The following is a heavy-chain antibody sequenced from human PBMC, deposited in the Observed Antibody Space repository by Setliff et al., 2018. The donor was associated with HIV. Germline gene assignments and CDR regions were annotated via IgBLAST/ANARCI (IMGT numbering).Heavy chain of an antibody. CDR1: GGSISSHY. Sequence: SETLSLTCTVSGGSISSHYWNWFRQPAGKGLEWIGRIYSSGTTIYNPSLKSRVAMSVDTSKNQFSLKLSSVTAADTATYYCARDQGSTWFWDYFDYWGQGTLVTVSS. V-gene: IGHV4-4*07. CDR2: IYSSGTT. D-gene: IGHD6-13*01. CDR3: ARDQGSTWFWDYFDY. J-gene: IGHJ4*02.